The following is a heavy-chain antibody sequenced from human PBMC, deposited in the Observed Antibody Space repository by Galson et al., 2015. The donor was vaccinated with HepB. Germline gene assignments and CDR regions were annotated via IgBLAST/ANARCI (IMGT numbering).Heavy chain of an antibody. CDR1: GFTFSSYA. J-gene: IGHJ5*02. D-gene: IGHD5-12*01. CDR2: ISSNGGST. Sequence: SLRLSCAASGFTFSSYAMHWVRQAPGKGLEYVSAISSNGGSTYYANSVKGRFTISRDNSKNTLYLQMGSLRAEDMAVYYCARDWPDIVATKEELDPWGQGTLVTVSS. CDR3: ARDWPDIVATKEELDP. V-gene: IGHV3-64*01.